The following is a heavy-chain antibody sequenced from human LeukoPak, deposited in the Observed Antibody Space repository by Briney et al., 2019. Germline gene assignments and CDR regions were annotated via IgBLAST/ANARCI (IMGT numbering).Heavy chain of an antibody. CDR3: AKDRTGYSYGYFLSP. CDR2: ITDGVSGGST. D-gene: IGHD5-18*01. Sequence: GGSLRLSCAASGFTSSSYAMTWVRQAPGKGLEWVSTITDGVSGGSTYYADSVKGRFTISRDNSKNTLYLQMSSLRAEDTAVYFCAKDRTGYSYGYFLSPWGQGTLVTVSS. J-gene: IGHJ5*02. CDR1: GFTSSSYA. V-gene: IGHV3-23*01.